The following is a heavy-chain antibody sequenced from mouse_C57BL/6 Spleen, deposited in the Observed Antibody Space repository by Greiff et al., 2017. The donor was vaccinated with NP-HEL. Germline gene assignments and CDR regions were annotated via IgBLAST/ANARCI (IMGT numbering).Heavy chain of an antibody. CDR2: IDPSDSYT. J-gene: IGHJ2*01. CDR3: ARDGNYDVFDY. CDR1: GYTFTSYW. V-gene: IGHV1-50*01. Sequence: QVQLQQPGAELVKPGASVKLSCKASGYTFTSYWMQWVKQRPGQGLEWIGEIDPSDSYTNYNQKFKGKATLTVDTSSSTAYMQLSSLTSEDSAVYYCARDGNYDVFDYWGQGTTLTVSS. D-gene: IGHD2-4*01.